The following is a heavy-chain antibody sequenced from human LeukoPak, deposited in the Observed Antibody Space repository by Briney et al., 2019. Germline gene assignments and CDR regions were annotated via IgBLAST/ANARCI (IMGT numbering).Heavy chain of an antibody. CDR1: GFTFSSYE. V-gene: IGHV3-48*03. Sequence: GGSLRLSCAASGFTFSSYEMNWVRQAPGKGLEWVSYISSSGSTIYYADSVKGRFTISRDNAKNSLYLQMNSLRAEDTAVYYCARSYYGSGEYYFDYWGQGTLVTVSS. D-gene: IGHD3-10*01. CDR3: ARSYYGSGEYYFDY. CDR2: ISSSGSTI. J-gene: IGHJ4*02.